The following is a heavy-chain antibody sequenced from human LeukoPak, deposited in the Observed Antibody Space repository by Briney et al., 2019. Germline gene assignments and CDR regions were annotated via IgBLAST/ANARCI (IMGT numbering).Heavy chain of an antibody. CDR3: AGCSSPSCYYLGYYGMDV. D-gene: IGHD2-2*01. J-gene: IGHJ6*02. CDR1: GGSISSSSYY. CDR2: IYYSGST. V-gene: IGHV4-39*01. Sequence: SETLSLTCTVSGGSISSSSYYWGWIRQPPGKGLEWIGSIYYSGSTYYNPSLNSRVTISVDTSKNQFSLKLSSVTAADTAVYYCAGCSSPSCYYLGYYGMDVWGQGTTVTVSS.